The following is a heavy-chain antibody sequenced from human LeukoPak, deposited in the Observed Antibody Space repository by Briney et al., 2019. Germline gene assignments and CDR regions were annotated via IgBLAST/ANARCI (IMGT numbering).Heavy chain of an antibody. Sequence: PSETLSLTCLVSGGSISSTSYYWGWIRQSPGRGLEWIGSFYYTGSIFDNRSLRSRVTISIDMSKNQFLLKLTSVTAADTAVYYCAKDERNWNYNLASQTYDWGQGTLVTVSS. CDR2: FYYTGSI. J-gene: IGHJ4*02. D-gene: IGHD1-7*01. V-gene: IGHV4-39*07. CDR3: AKDERNWNYNLASQTYD. CDR1: GGSISSTSYY.